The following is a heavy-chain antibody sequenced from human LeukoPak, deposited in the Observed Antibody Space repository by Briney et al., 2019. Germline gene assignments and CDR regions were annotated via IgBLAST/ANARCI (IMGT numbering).Heavy chain of an antibody. D-gene: IGHD2-2*01. CDR3: VKDPNPRYCSSTSCSPI. CDR1: GFTVSFYA. Sequence: GGSLRLSCAASGFTVSFYAMSWVRQAPGKGLEWVSVIAGGGSSTYYADSVKGRFTISRDNSKNTLYLQMNSLRVEDTAVYYCVKDPNPRYCSSTSCSPIWGQGTMVTVSS. V-gene: IGHV3-23*01. CDR2: IAGGGSST. J-gene: IGHJ3*02.